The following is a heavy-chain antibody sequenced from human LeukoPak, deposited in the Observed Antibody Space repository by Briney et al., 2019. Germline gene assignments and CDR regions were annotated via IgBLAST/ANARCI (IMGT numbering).Heavy chain of an antibody. Sequence: SETLSLTCTVSGGSISSYYWSWSRQPAGKGLEWIGRIYTSGSTNYNASLKSRVTMSVDTSKNQFSLKLSSVTAADTAVYYCARDVLWFGELGAYYYYYMDVWGKGTTVTVSS. CDR3: ARDVLWFGELGAYYYYYMDV. J-gene: IGHJ6*03. V-gene: IGHV4-4*07. CDR2: IYTSGST. D-gene: IGHD3-10*01. CDR1: GGSISSYY.